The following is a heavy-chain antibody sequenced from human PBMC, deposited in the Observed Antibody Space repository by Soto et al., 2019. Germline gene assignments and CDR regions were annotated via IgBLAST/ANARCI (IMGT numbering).Heavy chain of an antibody. J-gene: IGHJ6*02. CDR2: ISYDGSNK. Sequence: GGSLRLSCAASGFTFSSYAMHWVRQAPGKGLEWVAVISYDGSNKYYADSVKGRFTISRDNSKNTLYLQMNSLRAEDTAVYYCARDISPDWNDDGYYYGMDVWGQGTTVTVSS. CDR3: ARDISPDWNDDGYYYGMDV. D-gene: IGHD1-1*01. V-gene: IGHV3-30-3*01. CDR1: GFTFSSYA.